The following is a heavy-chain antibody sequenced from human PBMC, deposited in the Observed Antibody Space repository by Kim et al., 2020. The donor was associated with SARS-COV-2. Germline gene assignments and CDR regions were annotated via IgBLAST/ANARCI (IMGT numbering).Heavy chain of an antibody. CDR1: GFTFSDYY. CDR3: ARSGGYCTNGVCWYFDY. D-gene: IGHD2-8*01. CDR2: ISSSSSYT. Sequence: GGSLRLSCAASGFTFSDYYMSWIRQAPGKGLEWVSYISSSSSYTNYADSVKGRFTISRDNAKNSLYLQMNSLRAEDTAVYYCARSGGYCTNGVCWYFDYWGQGTLVTVSS. V-gene: IGHV3-11*06. J-gene: IGHJ4*02.